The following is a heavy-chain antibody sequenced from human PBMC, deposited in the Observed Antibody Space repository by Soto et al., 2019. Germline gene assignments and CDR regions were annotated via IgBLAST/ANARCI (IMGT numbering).Heavy chain of an antibody. CDR1: GFTFSSYG. CDR3: AKGDRIAAAGHFDY. D-gene: IGHD6-25*01. V-gene: IGHV3-30*18. Sequence: EPGGGVVHPGRSLRLSCAASGFTFSSYGMHWVRQAPGKGLEWVSVISHDGSNKYYADSVKVLFTISRDNTKNTLYLQMNGLRAGDTAVYYCAKGDRIAAAGHFDYWGQGTLVTVSS. J-gene: IGHJ4*02. CDR2: ISHDGSNK.